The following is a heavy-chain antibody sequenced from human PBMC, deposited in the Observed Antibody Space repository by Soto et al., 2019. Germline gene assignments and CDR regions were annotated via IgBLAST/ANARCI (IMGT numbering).Heavy chain of an antibody. CDR3: ARAGQYYDSSGYAN. V-gene: IGHV1-18*01. D-gene: IGHD3-22*01. CDR2: ISAYTGNT. CDR1: GYSFATSG. J-gene: IGHJ4*02. Sequence: QVEVVQSGTEVKQPGASMKVSCKASGYSFATSGISWVRQAPGQGLRWMGWISAYTGNTNDDQKLQDRVNMTTATSTSTAYLELRNLRSDDTAVYYCARAGQYYDSSGYANWGQGTLVTVSS.